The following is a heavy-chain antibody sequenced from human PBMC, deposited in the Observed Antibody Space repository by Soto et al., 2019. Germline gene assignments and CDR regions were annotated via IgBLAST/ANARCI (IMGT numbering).Heavy chain of an antibody. Sequence: GWSLRLSCVASGFTFSSYAMQWVRQAPGEGLEWVALISYDGTIEYYADSVKGRFTISRDNSKNTLYLQMNSLRAEDTAVYYCARGGAYSSIKDDYYYAIDVWGQGTTVTVSS. CDR2: ISYDGTIE. V-gene: IGHV3-30-3*01. D-gene: IGHD2-21*01. J-gene: IGHJ6*02. CDR1: GFTFSSYA. CDR3: ARGGAYSSIKDDYYYAIDV.